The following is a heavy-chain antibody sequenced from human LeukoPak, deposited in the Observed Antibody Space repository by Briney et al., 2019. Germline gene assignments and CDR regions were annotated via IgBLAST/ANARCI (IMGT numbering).Heavy chain of an antibody. CDR1: GFTFSSSA. Sequence: GGSLRLSCAASGFTFSSSAMSWVRQAPGKGLEWVSAISGSGGVTYYRDSVKGRFTVSRDNSKNTLYLQMNSMRAEDTALYYCAKNGSGTSRAFDVWGQGTMVTVSS. D-gene: IGHD3-10*01. CDR2: ISGSGGVT. J-gene: IGHJ3*01. CDR3: AKNGSGTSRAFDV. V-gene: IGHV3-23*01.